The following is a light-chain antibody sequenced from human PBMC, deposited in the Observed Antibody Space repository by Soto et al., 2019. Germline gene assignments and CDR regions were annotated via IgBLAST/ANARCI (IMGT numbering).Light chain of an antibody. Sequence: EIVLTQSPGTLSLSPGERATLSCRASQSVTNNYLAWYQQKPGQAPRLLIYSASSRATGIPDRFSGSGSGTDFTLTISSLEPEDFAVYYCQQSGSSPSWTFGQGTKVEIK. V-gene: IGKV3-20*01. CDR2: SAS. CDR3: QQSGSSPSWT. J-gene: IGKJ1*01. CDR1: QSVTNNY.